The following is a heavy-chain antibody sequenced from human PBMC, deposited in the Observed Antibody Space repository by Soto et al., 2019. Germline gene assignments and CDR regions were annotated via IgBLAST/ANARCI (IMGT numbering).Heavy chain of an antibody. CDR3: AKDIHDSVTGYHGSRGYYFDY. CDR1: GFTFSSYA. D-gene: IGHD3-9*01. Sequence: EVQLLESGGGLVQPGGSLRLSCAASGFTFSSYAMSWVRQAPGKGLEWVSAISGSGGSTYYADSVKGRFTISRDNSKNTLYLQMNSLIAEDTAVYDCAKDIHDSVTGYHGSRGYYFDYWGQGTLVTVSS. J-gene: IGHJ4*02. V-gene: IGHV3-23*01. CDR2: ISGSGGST.